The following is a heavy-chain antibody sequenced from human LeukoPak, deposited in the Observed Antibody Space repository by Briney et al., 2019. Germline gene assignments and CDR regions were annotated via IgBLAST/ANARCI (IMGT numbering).Heavy chain of an antibody. V-gene: IGHV3-33*01. J-gene: IGHJ4*02. CDR3: ASLYGSGSSLFDY. CDR1: GFTFSSYG. D-gene: IGHD3-10*01. CDR2: IWYDGSNK. Sequence: GRSLRLSCAASGFTFSSYGMHWVRQAPGKGLEGVAVIWYDGSNKYYADSVKGRFTISRDNSKNTLYLQMNSLRAEDTAVYYCASLYGSGSSLFDYWGQGTLVTVSS.